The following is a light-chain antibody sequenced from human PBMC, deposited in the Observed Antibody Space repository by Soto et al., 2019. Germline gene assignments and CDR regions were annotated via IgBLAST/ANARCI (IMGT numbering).Light chain of an antibody. J-gene: IGLJ2*01. Sequence: QSALTQPASVSGSPGQSITISCTGTSSDVGDHNSVSWYQQQPGKAPKLMIYAVSNRPSGVSNRFSGSKSGNTASLTISGLQAVDEADYYCSSYTTSPTVIFGGGTKLTVI. CDR2: AVS. V-gene: IGLV2-14*03. CDR3: SSYTTSPTVI. CDR1: SSDVGDHNS.